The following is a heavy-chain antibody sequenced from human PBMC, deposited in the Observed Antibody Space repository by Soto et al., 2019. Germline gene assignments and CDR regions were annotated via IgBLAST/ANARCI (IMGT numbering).Heavy chain of an antibody. CDR2: ISAYNGNT. Sequence: QVQLLQSGAEVKKPGASVKVSCKASGYTFTSYGISWVRQAPGQGLEWMGWISAYNGNTNYAQKLQGRVTMTTDTSKSTAYMELRSLRSDDTAVYDCARALEPLYYCYYYMDVCGKGTTVTVSS. V-gene: IGHV1-18*01. CDR1: GYTFTSYG. D-gene: IGHD1-1*01. J-gene: IGHJ6*03. CDR3: ARALEPLYYCYYYMDV.